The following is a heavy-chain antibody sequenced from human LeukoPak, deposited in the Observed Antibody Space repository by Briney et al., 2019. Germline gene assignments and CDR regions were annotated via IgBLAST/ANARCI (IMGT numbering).Heavy chain of an antibody. V-gene: IGHV4-59*08. CDR1: GGSFSGYY. CDR3: ARALGPGGYYYYGMDV. CDR2: IYYSGST. Sequence: SETLSLTCAVYGGSFSGYYWSWIRQPPGKGLEWIGYIYYSGSTNYNPSLKSRVTISVDTSKNQFSLKLSSVTAADTAVYYCARALGPGGYYYYGMDVWGQGTTVTVSS. J-gene: IGHJ6*02.